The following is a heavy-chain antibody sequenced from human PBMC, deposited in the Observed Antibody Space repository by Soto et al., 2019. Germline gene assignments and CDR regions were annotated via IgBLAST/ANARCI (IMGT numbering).Heavy chain of an antibody. D-gene: IGHD6-6*01. CDR1: GFTFSSYA. CDR2: ISGSGGST. V-gene: IGHV3-23*01. Sequence: PGGSLRLCCAASGFTFSSYAMGWVRQAPGKGLEWVSAISGSGGSTYYADSVKGRFTISRDNSKNTLYLQMNSLRAEDTAVYYCARAIAARPLGYYYYMDVWGKGTTVTVSS. J-gene: IGHJ6*03. CDR3: ARAIAARPLGYYYYMDV.